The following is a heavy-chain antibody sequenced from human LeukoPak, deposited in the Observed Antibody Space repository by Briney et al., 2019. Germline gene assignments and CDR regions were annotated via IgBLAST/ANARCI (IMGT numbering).Heavy chain of an antibody. Sequence: SVKVSCKASGGTFSSYAINWVRQAPGQGLEWMGRIIPILGIPNYAQQFQGRVTITADKSTSTAYMELGSLRSDDTAAYYCARVPTAVDTAMVTAYWGQGTLVTVSS. J-gene: IGHJ4*02. V-gene: IGHV1-69*04. CDR2: IIPILGIP. CDR3: ARVPTAVDTAMVTAY. D-gene: IGHD5-18*01. CDR1: GGTFSSYA.